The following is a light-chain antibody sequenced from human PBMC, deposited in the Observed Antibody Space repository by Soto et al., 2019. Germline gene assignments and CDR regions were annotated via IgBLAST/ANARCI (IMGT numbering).Light chain of an antibody. CDR1: QGISRW. CDR3: QQADSFPLA. Sequence: DIQMTQSPSSVSASVGDRVTITCRASQGISRWLAWYQQKPGKAPNLLIYSASTLYSGVPCRFSGSGSGIDFTLTISSLQPEDFATYYCQQADSFPLAFGPGTKVYSK. V-gene: IGKV1-12*01. J-gene: IGKJ3*01. CDR2: SAS.